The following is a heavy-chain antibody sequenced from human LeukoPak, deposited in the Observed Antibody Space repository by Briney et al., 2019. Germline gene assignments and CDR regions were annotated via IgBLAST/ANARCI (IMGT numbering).Heavy chain of an antibody. D-gene: IGHD2-8*01. CDR1: GFTFSSYE. Sequence: GGSLRLSCAASGFTFSSYEMNWVRQAPGKGLEWVSYISSSGSTIYYADSVKGRFTISRDNAKNSLYLQMNSLRAEDTAVYYCARDGVNGAFDIWGQGTMVTVSS. CDR2: ISSSGSTI. V-gene: IGHV3-48*03. J-gene: IGHJ3*02. CDR3: ARDGVNGAFDI.